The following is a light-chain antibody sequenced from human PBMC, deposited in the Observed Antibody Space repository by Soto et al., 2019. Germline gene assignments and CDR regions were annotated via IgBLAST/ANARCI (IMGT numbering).Light chain of an antibody. Sequence: DIVLTQSPATLYLSPGERATLSCRASQSINTDFAWYQQIPGQAPRLLMYEASNRDTGIPVRFSGSGSGPDFTLAISSLEPEDFAVYYRQQRSTWPFTFGPGTKVDIK. V-gene: IGKV3-11*01. CDR3: QQRSTWPFT. CDR1: QSINTD. J-gene: IGKJ3*01. CDR2: EAS.